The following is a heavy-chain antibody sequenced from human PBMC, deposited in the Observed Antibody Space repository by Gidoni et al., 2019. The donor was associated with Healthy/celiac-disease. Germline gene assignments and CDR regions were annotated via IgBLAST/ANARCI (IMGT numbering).Heavy chain of an antibody. CDR2: IKQDGSEK. J-gene: IGHJ4*02. CDR3: ARISWDIVVVPAAYFDY. V-gene: IGHV3-7*01. Sequence: EVQLVESVGGLVQPGGSLRLSCAASGFPFSSYWMGWVRQAPGKGLEWVANIKQDGSEKYYVDSVKGRFTISRDNAKNSLYLQMNSLRAEDTAVYYCARISWDIVVVPAAYFDYWGQGTLVTVSS. D-gene: IGHD2-2*01. CDR1: GFPFSSYW.